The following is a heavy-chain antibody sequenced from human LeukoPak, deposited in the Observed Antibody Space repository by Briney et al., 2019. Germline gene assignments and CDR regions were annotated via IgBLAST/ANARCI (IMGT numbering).Heavy chain of an antibody. D-gene: IGHD6-13*01. Sequence: GGSLRLSCAASGFTFSSYSMSWVRQAPGMGLEWVSVITGSGGNTYYADSVKGRFTISKDNSKNTVYLQMSSLRVDDTAVYYCAKAASSSWPSYYYGMDVWGQGTTVTVSS. CDR3: AKAASSSWPSYYYGMDV. CDR2: ITGSGGNT. CDR1: GFTFSSYS. V-gene: IGHV3-23*01. J-gene: IGHJ6*02.